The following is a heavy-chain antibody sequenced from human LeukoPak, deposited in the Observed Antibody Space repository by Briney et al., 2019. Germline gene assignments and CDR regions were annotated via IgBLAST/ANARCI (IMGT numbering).Heavy chain of an antibody. V-gene: IGHV3-23*01. CDR2: ISGSGGST. D-gene: IGHD7-27*01. J-gene: IGHJ3*01. CDR1: GFTFSSYA. Sequence: PGGSLRLSCAASGFTFSSYAMSWVLQAPGKGLEWVSAISGSGGSTYYADSVKGRFTISRDNSKNTLYLQMNSLRPEDTAVYYCAKEFSATPRAAAQTGDAFDVWGQGTMVTVSS. CDR3: AKEFSATPRAAAQTGDAFDV.